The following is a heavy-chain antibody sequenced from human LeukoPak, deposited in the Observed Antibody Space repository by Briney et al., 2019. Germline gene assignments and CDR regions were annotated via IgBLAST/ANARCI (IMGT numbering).Heavy chain of an antibody. D-gene: IGHD1-26*01. CDR1: GYTFTSYY. Sequence: GASVKVSCKASGYTFTSYYIYWVRQAPGQGLEWMGIINPSAGTTSYAQKFQGRVTMTRDMSTSTFYMELSSLRSEDTAVYYCARDLIVGATTGWFDPWGQGTQVTVSS. J-gene: IGHJ5*02. CDR3: ARDLIVGATTGWFDP. V-gene: IGHV1-46*01. CDR2: INPSAGTT.